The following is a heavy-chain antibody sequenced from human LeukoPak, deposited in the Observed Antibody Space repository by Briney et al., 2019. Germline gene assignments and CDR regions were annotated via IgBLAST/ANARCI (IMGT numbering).Heavy chain of an antibody. V-gene: IGHV4-34*01. CDR3: ARAWGYSYGYDY. CDR2: INHSGST. J-gene: IGHJ4*02. D-gene: IGHD5-18*01. CDR1: GGSFRGYY. Sequence: ETSETLSLTCAVYGGSFRGYYWTWIRQPPGKGLEWIGEINHSGSTNYNPSLKSRVTISVDTSKNQFSLKLRSVTAADTAVYYCARAWGYSYGYDYWGQGTLVTVSS.